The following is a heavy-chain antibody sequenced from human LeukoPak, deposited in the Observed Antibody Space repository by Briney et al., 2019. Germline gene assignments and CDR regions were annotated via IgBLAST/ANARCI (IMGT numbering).Heavy chain of an antibody. J-gene: IGHJ6*02. Sequence: GRSLRLSCAVSGFTFDDYAMHWVRQAPGKGLEWVSGISWNGGSLDYADSVKGRFTISRDNANNSLYLQMNSLRADDTALYYCAREGSGYSGYDVWGQGTSVTVSS. D-gene: IGHD5-12*01. V-gene: IGHV3-9*01. CDR1: GFTFDDYA. CDR3: AREGSGYSGYDV. CDR2: ISWNGGSL.